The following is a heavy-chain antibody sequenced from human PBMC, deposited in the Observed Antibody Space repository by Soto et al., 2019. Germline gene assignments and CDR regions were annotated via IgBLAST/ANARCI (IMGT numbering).Heavy chain of an antibody. CDR2: INTDGSST. D-gene: IGHD2-15*01. V-gene: IGHV3-74*01. Sequence: EVQLVESGGGLVQPGGSLRLSCAASGFTFSSYWMHWVRQAPGKGLVWISRINTDGSSTSYVDSVQGRFTISRDNGKNTLFLKMNSLRGEDMAVYYCARRGSGATRGLKYWGQGSMVTVSS. CDR3: ARRGSGATRGLKY. J-gene: IGHJ4*02. CDR1: GFTFSSYW.